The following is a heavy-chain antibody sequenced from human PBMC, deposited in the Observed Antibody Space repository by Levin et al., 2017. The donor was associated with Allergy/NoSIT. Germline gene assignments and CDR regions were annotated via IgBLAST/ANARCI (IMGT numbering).Heavy chain of an antibody. D-gene: IGHD3-16*01. V-gene: IGHV4-34*01. CDR2: INHSGST. J-gene: IGHJ5*02. Sequence: PSETLSLTCAVYGGSFSGYYWSWIRQPPGKGLEWIGEINHSGSTNYNPSLKSRVTISVDTSKNQFSLKLSSVIAADTAVYYCARGRPRGRPLQGAANWFDPWGQGTLVTVSS. CDR1: GGSFSGYY. CDR3: ARGRPRGRPLQGAANWFDP.